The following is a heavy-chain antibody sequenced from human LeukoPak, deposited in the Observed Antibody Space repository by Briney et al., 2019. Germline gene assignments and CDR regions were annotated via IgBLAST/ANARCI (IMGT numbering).Heavy chain of an antibody. CDR3: ARGTLKRVVISSRYYYYYMDV. Sequence: SETLSLTCAVYGGTFSGYYWSWLRQPPGKGLEWVGEINHSGSTNYNPSLRSRVSISVDTSKIQFSLKLSSVTAADTAVYYCARGTLKRVVISSRYYYYYMDVWGKGTTVTVS. V-gene: IGHV4-34*01. CDR2: INHSGST. J-gene: IGHJ6*03. CDR1: GGTFSGYY. D-gene: IGHD3-3*01.